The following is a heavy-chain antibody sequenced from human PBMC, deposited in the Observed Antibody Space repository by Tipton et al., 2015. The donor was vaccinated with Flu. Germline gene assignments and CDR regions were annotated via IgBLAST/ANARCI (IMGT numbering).Heavy chain of an antibody. Sequence: QLVQSGGGLVQPGGSLRLSCAASGFTFSSYAMSWVRQAPGKGLKWLPTINGSGGNTYYADSVRGRFTISRDHSKNTVYLQVNNLRPDDTAVYYCAKSMFRGGGAFDIWGQGTMVTVSS. CDR2: INGSGGNT. J-gene: IGHJ3*02. V-gene: IGHV3-23*04. D-gene: IGHD3-10*01. CDR3: AKSMFRGGGAFDI. CDR1: GFTFSSYA.